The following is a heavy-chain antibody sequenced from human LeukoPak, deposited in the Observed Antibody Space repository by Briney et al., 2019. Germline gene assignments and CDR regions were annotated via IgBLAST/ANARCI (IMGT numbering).Heavy chain of an antibody. CDR1: GFTFSTYN. V-gene: IGHV3-48*01. Sequence: PGGSLRLSCVASGFTFSTYNMAWVRQTPGKGLEWLSFIGPDSNFITYTDSVRGRFTVSRDNARNSLYLQMSSLSGEDTAVYYCARDLALTVRALDIWGPGRTVTVSS. CDR2: IGPDSNFI. D-gene: IGHD3-3*02. CDR3: ARDLALTVRALDI. J-gene: IGHJ3*02.